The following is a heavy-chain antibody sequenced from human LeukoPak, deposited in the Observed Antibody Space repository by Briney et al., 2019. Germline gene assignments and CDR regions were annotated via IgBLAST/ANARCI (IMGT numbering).Heavy chain of an antibody. CDR2: IDPASGTT. V-gene: IGHV1-46*01. Sequence: GASVNVSCRASGYSFATFYIHWVRHDPVQGHEWLGAIDPASGTTVYAQKFQGRFILTRDTSTSTVYMHLGSLRSEDTAVYHCARTVGSGTYSNPYFYGMDVWGPGTTVTVSS. J-gene: IGHJ6*02. D-gene: IGHD3-10*01. CDR1: GYSFATFY. CDR3: ARTVGSGTYSNPYFYGMDV.